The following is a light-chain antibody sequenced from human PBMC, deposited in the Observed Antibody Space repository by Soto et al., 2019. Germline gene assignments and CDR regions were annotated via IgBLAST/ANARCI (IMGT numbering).Light chain of an antibody. CDR1: QTLRRT. J-gene: IGKJ4*01. CDR3: QQYNSWPLT. CDR2: GAS. V-gene: IGKV3D-15*01. Sequence: EIVLMQSPGTLSLSPGERATLSCRASQTLRRTYIAWYQQKPGQAPRVLIYGASKRATGITDRFSGSGSGTEFTLTISSLQSEDFAVYYCQQYNSWPLTFGGGTKVEIK.